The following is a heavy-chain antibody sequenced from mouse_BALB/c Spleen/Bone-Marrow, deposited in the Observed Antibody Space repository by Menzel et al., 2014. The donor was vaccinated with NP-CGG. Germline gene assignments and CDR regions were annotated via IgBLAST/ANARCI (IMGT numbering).Heavy chain of an antibody. CDR2: INPTRGYT. V-gene: IGHV1-4*02. CDR3: AREATYYAYFDY. D-gene: IGHD1-1*01. J-gene: IGHJ2*01. Sequence: VQLQQSAPELARPGASVKMSCKASGYTFTSFTIQWIKQRPGQGLEWIGYINPTRGYTDYNQKFKDGTTLTADKSSSTTYMQLTSLTSEDSAVYYCAREATYYAYFDYWGQGTALAVSS. CDR1: GYTFTSFT.